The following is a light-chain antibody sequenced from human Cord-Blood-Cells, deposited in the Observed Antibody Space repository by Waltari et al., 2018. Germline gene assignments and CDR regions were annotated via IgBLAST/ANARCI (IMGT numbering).Light chain of an antibody. CDR3: MQALQTPYT. V-gene: IGKV2-28*01. Sequence: DIVMTPSPLSLPVTPGALASISCRSSRSLLHINGYNYLDWYLQKPGQSPQLLIYLGSNRASGVPDRFSGSGSGTDFTLKISRVEAEDVGVYYCMQALQTPYTFGQGTKLEIK. CDR2: LGS. J-gene: IGKJ2*01. CDR1: RSLLHINGYNY.